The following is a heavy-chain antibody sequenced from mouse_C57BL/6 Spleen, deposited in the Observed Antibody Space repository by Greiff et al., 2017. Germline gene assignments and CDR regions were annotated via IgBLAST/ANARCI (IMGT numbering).Heavy chain of an antibody. CDR2: IWRGGSK. D-gene: IGHD2-5*01. CDR1: GFSLTSYG. J-gene: IGHJ3*01. V-gene: IGHV2-5*01. Sequence: QVQLLQSGPGLVQPSQSLSITCTVSGFSLTSYGVHWVRQSPGKGLEWLGVIWRGGSKDYNAAFMSRLSITKDNSKSHVFLNMNSLQAEDTAINYCAKGDYSIAFADGGQGTRVTVSA. CDR3: AKGDYSIAFAD.